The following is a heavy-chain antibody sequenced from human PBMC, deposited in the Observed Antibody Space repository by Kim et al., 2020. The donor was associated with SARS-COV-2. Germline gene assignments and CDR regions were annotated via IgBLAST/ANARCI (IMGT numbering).Heavy chain of an antibody. CDR3: ATKGRCSGGSCYHPFDY. D-gene: IGHD2-15*01. J-gene: IGHJ4*02. Sequence: VKGRFTISRDNSKNTLYLQMNSLRAEDTAVYYCATKGRCSGGSCYHPFDYWGQGTLVTVSS. V-gene: IGHV3-23*01.